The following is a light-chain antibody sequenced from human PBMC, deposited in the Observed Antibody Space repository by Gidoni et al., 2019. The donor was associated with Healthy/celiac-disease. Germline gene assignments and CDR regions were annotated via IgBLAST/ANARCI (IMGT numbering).Light chain of an antibody. Sequence: EIVLTQSPATLSLSPGERATLSCRASQSISNFLAWYQQKPGQAPRLLIYDASSGSGTDFTLTISSLEPEDFAVYYCQQRNDWPRGITFXQXTRLEIK. CDR3: QQRNDWPRGIT. CDR2: DAS. J-gene: IGKJ5*01. CDR1: QSISNF. V-gene: IGKV3-11*01.